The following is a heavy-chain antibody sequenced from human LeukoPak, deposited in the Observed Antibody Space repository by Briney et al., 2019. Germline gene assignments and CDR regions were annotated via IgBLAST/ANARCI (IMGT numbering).Heavy chain of an antibody. CDR2: IYYSGST. CDR3: ARGDYVNWFDP. CDR1: GGSISSSSYY. V-gene: IGHV4-39*01. Sequence: SSETLSLTCTVSGGSISSSSYYWGWIRQPPGKGLEWIGSIYYSGSTYYNPSLKSRVTISVDTSKNQFSLKLSSVTAADTAVYYCARGDYVNWFDPWVQGTLVTVSS. J-gene: IGHJ5*02. D-gene: IGHD4-17*01.